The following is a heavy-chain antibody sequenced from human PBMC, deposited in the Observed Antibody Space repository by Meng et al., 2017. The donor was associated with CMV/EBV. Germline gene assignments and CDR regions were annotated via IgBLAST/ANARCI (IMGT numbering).Heavy chain of an antibody. J-gene: IGHJ4*02. CDR2: IRRKANSYTT. D-gene: IGHD6-19*01. CDR1: GFTFSDHH. V-gene: IGHV3-72*01. Sequence: EVQLVESXGVSVQPGGSLGHSCAASGFTFSDHHMDWVRQAPGKGLEWVGRIRRKANSYTTENAASVKGRFTISRDESKNSVYLQMNSLRTEDTAIYYCATDISGVGVDDGDWGQGILGTVSS. CDR3: ATDISGVGVDDGD.